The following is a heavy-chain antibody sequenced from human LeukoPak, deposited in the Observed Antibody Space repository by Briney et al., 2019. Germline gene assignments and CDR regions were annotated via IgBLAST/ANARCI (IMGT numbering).Heavy chain of an antibody. CDR3: ARAGEVAPLCWSDP. CDR1: GGSISSGGYY. J-gene: IGHJ5*02. Sequence: SETLSLTCTVSGGSISSGGYYWSWIRQHPGKGLEWIGYIYYSGSTYYNPSLKSRVTISVYTSKNQFSLKLSSVTAADTAVYYWARAGEVAPLCWSDPGGQGPLVPVSS. D-gene: IGHD7-27*01. V-gene: IGHV4-31*03. CDR2: IYYSGST.